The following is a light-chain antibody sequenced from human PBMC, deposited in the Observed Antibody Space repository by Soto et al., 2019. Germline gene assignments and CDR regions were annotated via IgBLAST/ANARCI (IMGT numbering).Light chain of an antibody. CDR2: AAF. CDR1: QTISTY. CDR3: RQSYSSPWT. Sequence: DIQMTQSPSSLSASIGDRVTITCRASQTISTYLNWYQQQPGKAPKLLIYAAFTLQSGVPSRFSGSGSGTDFTLPISSLQPEDFAIYRCRQSYSSPWTFGQGTKVEIK. J-gene: IGKJ1*01. V-gene: IGKV1-39*01.